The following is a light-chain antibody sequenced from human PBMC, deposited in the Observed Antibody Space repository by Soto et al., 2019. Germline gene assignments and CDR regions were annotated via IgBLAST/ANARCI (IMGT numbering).Light chain of an antibody. V-gene: IGKV3-11*01. Sequence: EIVLTQSPATLSLSPGERATLSCRASQSVSSYLALYQQKPGQAPRLLIYDASNRATGIPARFSGSGSGTDFTLTISSLEPEDFAVYYCQQRSNWPLFTFGPGTKVDIK. CDR3: QQRSNWPLFT. CDR1: QSVSSY. CDR2: DAS. J-gene: IGKJ3*01.